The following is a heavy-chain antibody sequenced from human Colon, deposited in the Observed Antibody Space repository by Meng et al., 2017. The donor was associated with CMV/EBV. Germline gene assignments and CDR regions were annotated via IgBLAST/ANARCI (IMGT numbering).Heavy chain of an antibody. CDR2: IYYGAGT. CDR3: ARGGGWSS. D-gene: IGHD6-19*01. J-gene: IGHJ5*02. V-gene: IGHV3-66*02. CDR1: GFPVNVNY. Sequence: SLRLSCAVSGFPVNVNYMSWVRQAPGKGLEWVALIYYGAGTSYADSVKGRFTISRDNSKNTVFLQMNSLRAEDTGVYYCARGGGWSSWGQGTLVTVSS.